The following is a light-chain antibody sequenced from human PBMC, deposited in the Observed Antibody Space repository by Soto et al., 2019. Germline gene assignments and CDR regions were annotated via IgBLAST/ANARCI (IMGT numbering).Light chain of an antibody. CDR2: GAS. CDR3: QQYSSSPGGT. CDR1: QSVSSTY. J-gene: IGKJ1*01. Sequence: EIVLTQSPGTLSLSPGDRATLSCRASQSVSSTYLAWYQQNPGQAPRLLIDGASSRATGIPARFSGSGSGTDFTLTISRLEPEDFAVYYCQQYSSSPGGTFGQGTKVEIK. V-gene: IGKV3-20*01.